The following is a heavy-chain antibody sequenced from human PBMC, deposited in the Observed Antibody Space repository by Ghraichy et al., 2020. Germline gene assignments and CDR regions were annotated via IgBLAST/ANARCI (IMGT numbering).Heavy chain of an antibody. V-gene: IGHV3-30-3*01. CDR2: VAYDGIIK. D-gene: IGHD6-6*01. J-gene: IGHJ4*02. CDR1: GFTFNLYS. CDR3: VRSKYTNSTFEF. Sequence: GGSLRLSCAASGFTFNLYSLHWVRQTPGRGLEWLTVVAYDGIIKYYADSVKGRFTISRDNSKNTLSLQMKSLSTEDAGVYYCVRSKYTNSTFEFWGPGTLVTVSS.